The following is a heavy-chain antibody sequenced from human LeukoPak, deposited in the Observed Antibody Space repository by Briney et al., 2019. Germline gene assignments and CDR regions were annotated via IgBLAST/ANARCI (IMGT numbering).Heavy chain of an antibody. J-gene: IGHJ4*02. Sequence: GGSLRLSCAASGFTFSTYAMHWVRQAPGKGLEWVAVIPYDGSNKYYADSVKGRFTISRDNSKNTLYLQMNSLRAEDTAVYYCAKSYYYGSGRQDYYFDYWGQGTLVTVSS. V-gene: IGHV3-30*04. CDR1: GFTFSTYA. CDR2: IPYDGSNK. D-gene: IGHD3-10*01. CDR3: AKSYYYGSGRQDYYFDY.